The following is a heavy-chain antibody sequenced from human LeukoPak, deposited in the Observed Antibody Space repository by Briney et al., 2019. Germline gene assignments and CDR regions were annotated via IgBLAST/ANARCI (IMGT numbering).Heavy chain of an antibody. CDR2: INPDGSEK. V-gene: IGHV3-7*03. J-gene: IGHJ4*02. CDR1: VFTFRRYW. D-gene: IGHD3-10*02. Sequence: GGSLRLSCGASVFTFRRYWMSWVRQAPGKGLEWVANINPDGSEKHYVDSVKGRFTISRDNAKNSLFLQMNSLRDEDTAVYYCVRWVVRGVLREVDYWGQGTLVTAS. CDR3: VRWVVRGVLREVDY.